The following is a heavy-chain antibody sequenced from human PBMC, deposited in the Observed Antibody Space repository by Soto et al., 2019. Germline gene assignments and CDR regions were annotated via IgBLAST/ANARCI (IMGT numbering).Heavy chain of an antibody. CDR2: FDPEDGET. CDR1: GHTLTELS. Sequence: QVQLVQSGAEVRKPGASVKVSCKVSGHTLTELSMHWVRQAPGKGLEWMGGFDPEDGETISAQKFQGRTTVTEDTSTDSTFLELSSLRSEDPAVYYCAAGGTRWLHSPSDYWGQGTLVTISS. J-gene: IGHJ4*02. D-gene: IGHD1-1*01. CDR3: AAGGTRWLHSPSDY. V-gene: IGHV1-24*01.